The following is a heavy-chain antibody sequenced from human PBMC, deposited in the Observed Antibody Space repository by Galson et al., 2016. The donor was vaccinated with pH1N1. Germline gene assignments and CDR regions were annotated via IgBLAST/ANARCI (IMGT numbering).Heavy chain of an antibody. CDR2: IIPMFDTT. J-gene: IGHJ4*02. V-gene: IGHV1-69*13. D-gene: IGHD4-23*01. Sequence: SVKVSCKASGGTFSSYAISWVRQAPGQGLEWMGGIIPMFDTTNYAQKFQGRVTITADESTSTAYMELSSLRSEDTDIYYCAKDWGWQLDPSPFDYWGQGTLVTVSS. CDR3: AKDWGWQLDPSPFDY. CDR1: GGTFSSYA.